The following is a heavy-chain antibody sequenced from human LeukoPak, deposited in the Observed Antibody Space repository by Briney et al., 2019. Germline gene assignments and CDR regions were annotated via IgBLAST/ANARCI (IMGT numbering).Heavy chain of an antibody. CDR3: ARDHEAAAGSGGDWFDP. Sequence: GASVKVSCKTSGYTFTGYYMHWVRQAPGQGLEWMGWINPNSGSTNYAQRFQGRVTMTRDTSISTAYMELSRLRSDDTAVYYCARDHEAAAGSGGDWFDPWGQGTLVTVSS. J-gene: IGHJ5*02. CDR2: INPNSGST. D-gene: IGHD6-13*01. CDR1: GYTFTGYY. V-gene: IGHV1-2*02.